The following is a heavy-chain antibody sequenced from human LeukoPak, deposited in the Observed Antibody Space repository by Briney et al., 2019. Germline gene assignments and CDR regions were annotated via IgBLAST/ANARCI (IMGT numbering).Heavy chain of an antibody. J-gene: IGHJ4*02. CDR3: AAARSMIGTLDY. CDR2: MSYEGSNK. Sequence: PGGSLRLSCAASGFTFSSYAMHWVRQAPGKGLEWVAFMSYEGSNKYYADSVKGRFTISRDNSKNTLYLQMNSLRAEDTTVYYCAAARSMIGTLDYWGQGTLVTVSS. D-gene: IGHD3-10*02. V-gene: IGHV3-30-3*01. CDR1: GFTFSSYA.